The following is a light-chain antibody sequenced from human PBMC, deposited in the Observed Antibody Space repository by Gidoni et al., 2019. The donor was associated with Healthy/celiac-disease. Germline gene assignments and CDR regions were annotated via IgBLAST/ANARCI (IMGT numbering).Light chain of an antibody. CDR1: QSLSSY. CDR2: AAS. CDR3: QQSYSTPRT. Sequence: DIQMTQSPSSLSASVGDRVTITCRASQSLSSYLNWYQQKPGKAPKLLIYAASSWQSGVPSRFSGSGSGTDFTLKISRLQPEDFATYYCQQSYSTPRTFXQXTKVEIK. J-gene: IGKJ1*01. V-gene: IGKV1-39*01.